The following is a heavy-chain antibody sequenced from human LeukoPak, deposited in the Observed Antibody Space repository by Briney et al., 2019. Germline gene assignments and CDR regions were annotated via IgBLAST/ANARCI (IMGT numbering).Heavy chain of an antibody. CDR2: INPNSGGT. V-gene: IGHV1-2*02. CDR1: GYTFTGYY. CDR3: ARVPHCSGGSCYSGDWFDH. J-gene: IGHJ5*02. D-gene: IGHD2-15*01. Sequence: WASVKVSCKASGYTFTGYYMHWVRQAPGQGLEWMGWINPNSGGTNYAQKFQGRVTMTRDTSISTAYMELSRLRSDDTAVYYCARVPHCSGGSCYSGDWFDHWGQGTLVTVSS.